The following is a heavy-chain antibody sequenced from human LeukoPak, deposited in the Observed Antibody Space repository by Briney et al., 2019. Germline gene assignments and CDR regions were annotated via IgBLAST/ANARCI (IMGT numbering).Heavy chain of an antibody. J-gene: IGHJ3*02. CDR1: GFTFSNYW. Sequence: PGGSLRLSCAASGFTFSNYWMHWVRQAPGKGLEWVSVIYSGGSTYYADSVKGRFTISRDNSKNTLYLQMNSLRAEDTAVYYCARDTIYDSNAFDIWGQGTMVTVSS. D-gene: IGHD3-22*01. V-gene: IGHV3-66*01. CDR3: ARDTIYDSNAFDI. CDR2: IYSGGST.